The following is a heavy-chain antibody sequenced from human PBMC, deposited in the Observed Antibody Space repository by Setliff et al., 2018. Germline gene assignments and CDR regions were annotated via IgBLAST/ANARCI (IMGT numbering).Heavy chain of an antibody. CDR2: IGHTGSI. Sequence: SETLSLTCTVSGGSISSYYWSWIRQPPGKGLEWIGYIGHTGSINYNPSLKSRLTISRDTSKNQVSLKLNSVTATDTAVYYCARDLGHGGDSDYWGQGILVTVSS. J-gene: IGHJ4*02. D-gene: IGHD2-21*02. CDR3: ARDLGHGGDSDY. V-gene: IGHV4-59*12. CDR1: GGSISSYY.